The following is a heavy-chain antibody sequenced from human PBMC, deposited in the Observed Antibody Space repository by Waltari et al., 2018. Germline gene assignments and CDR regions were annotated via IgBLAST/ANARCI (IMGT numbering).Heavy chain of an antibody. J-gene: IGHJ6*02. V-gene: IGHV3-23*01. CDR2: ITGSGGFT. CDR3: AKRIAASPGYGLDV. CDR1: GCPFSNYA. D-gene: IGHD6-6*01. Sequence: EVQLLESGGGLVQPGGSLRPSCVASGCPFSNYAMNWVRQAPGKGLEWVSDITGSGGFTYYADSVRGRFTISRDNSKNTLYLEMSGLRAEDTAVYYCAKRIAASPGYGLDVWGQGTTVTVSS.